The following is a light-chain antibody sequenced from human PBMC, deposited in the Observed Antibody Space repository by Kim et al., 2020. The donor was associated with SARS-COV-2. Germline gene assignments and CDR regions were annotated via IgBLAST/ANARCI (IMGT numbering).Light chain of an antibody. J-gene: IGKJ4*01. V-gene: IGKV3-15*01. CDR1: QSVSTT. CDR2: GAS. Sequence: SPGERATLPCRASQSVSTTLAWYQQKPGQAPRLLIYGASTRATGIPARFSGSGSGTEFTLTISSLQSEDFAVYYCQQYNSWPPLTFGGGTKVDIK. CDR3: QQYNSWPPLT.